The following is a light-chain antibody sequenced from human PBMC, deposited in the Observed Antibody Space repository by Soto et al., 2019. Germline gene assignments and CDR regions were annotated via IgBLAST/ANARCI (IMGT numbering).Light chain of an antibody. Sequence: IVLTQSPGTLSLSPGERATLSCRASQSVSSSYLAWYQQKPGQAPRLLIYGASSRATGIPDRFSGSGSGTDLTLTISSLQSEDFAVYYCQQYDNWPPLTFGGGTKVDI. CDR3: QQYDNWPPLT. V-gene: IGKV3-20*01. CDR1: QSVSSSY. CDR2: GAS. J-gene: IGKJ4*01.